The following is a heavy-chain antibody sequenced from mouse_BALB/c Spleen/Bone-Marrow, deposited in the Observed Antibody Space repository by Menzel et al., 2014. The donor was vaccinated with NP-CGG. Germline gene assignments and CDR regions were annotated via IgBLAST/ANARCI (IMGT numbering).Heavy chain of an antibody. CDR2: ISSGGSYT. J-gene: IGHJ4*01. CDR3: TRRGIWDGRDAMDY. D-gene: IGHD4-1*01. CDR1: GFTFSSYG. Sequence: EVQLQQSGGDLVKPGGSLIPSCAASGFTFSSYGMSWVRQTPDKRLEWVATISSGGSYTYYPDSVKGRFPISRDNAKSTLYLQMISLKAEDTAIYYCTRRGIWDGRDAMDYWGQGTSVTVSS. V-gene: IGHV5-6*01.